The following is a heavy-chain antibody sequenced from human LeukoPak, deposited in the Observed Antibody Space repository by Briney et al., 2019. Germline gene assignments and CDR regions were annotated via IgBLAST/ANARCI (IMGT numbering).Heavy chain of an antibody. V-gene: IGHV3-30*04. CDR2: ISYDGSNK. Sequence: GGSLRLSCAASGFTFSSYAMHWVRQAPGKGLEWVAVISYDGSNKYYADSVKGRFTISRDNSKNTLYLQMNSLRAEDTAVYYCARGHSSSYYYYYYMDVWGKGTTVTVSS. D-gene: IGHD6-13*01. CDR1: GFTFSSYA. CDR3: ARGHSSSYYYYYYMDV. J-gene: IGHJ6*03.